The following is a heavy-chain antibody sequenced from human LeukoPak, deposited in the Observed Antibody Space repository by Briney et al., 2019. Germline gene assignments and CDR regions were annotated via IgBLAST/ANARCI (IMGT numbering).Heavy chain of an antibody. J-gene: IGHJ3*02. D-gene: IGHD3-10*01. CDR3: ARGRLWFGELLPHAFDI. V-gene: IGHV3-21*01. Sequence: GGSLRLSCAASGFTFRSYSMNWVRQAPGKGLEWVSAIDPSSTYVYYADSVKGRFTISRDNAENSLYLQMNSLRVEDTAVYYCARGRLWFGELLPHAFDIWGQGTMVTVSS. CDR2: IDPSSTYV. CDR1: GFTFRSYS.